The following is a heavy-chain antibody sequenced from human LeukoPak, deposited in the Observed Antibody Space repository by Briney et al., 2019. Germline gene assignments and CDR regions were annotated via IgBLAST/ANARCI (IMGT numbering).Heavy chain of an antibody. CDR1: GYGFTTNW. J-gene: IGHJ6*02. D-gene: IGHD2-15*01. CDR2: IYPGDSDT. V-gene: IGHV5-51*01. CDR3: ARHYCSGGSCYYYGMDV. Sequence: GESLKISCKGSGYGFTTNWIGWVRQMPGKGLEWMGIIYPGDSDTRYSPSFQGQVTISADKSISTAYLQWSSLKASDTAMYYCARHYCSGGSCYYYGMDVWGQGTTVTVSS.